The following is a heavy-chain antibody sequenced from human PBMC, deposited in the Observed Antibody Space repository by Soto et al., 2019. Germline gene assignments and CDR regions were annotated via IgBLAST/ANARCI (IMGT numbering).Heavy chain of an antibody. CDR1: GGTFSSYA. CDR2: IIPIFGTA. Sequence: SVKVSCKASGGTFSSYAVSWVRQAPGQGLEWMGGIIPIFGTANYAQKFQGRVTITADKSTSTAYMELSSLRSEDTAVYYCARDTYCGGDCYPYGMDVWGQGTTVTVSS. J-gene: IGHJ6*02. V-gene: IGHV1-69*06. D-gene: IGHD2-21*02. CDR3: ARDTYCGGDCYPYGMDV.